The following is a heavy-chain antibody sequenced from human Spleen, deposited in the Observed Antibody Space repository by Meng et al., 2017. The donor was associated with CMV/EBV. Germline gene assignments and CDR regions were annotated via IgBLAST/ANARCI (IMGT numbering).Heavy chain of an antibody. CDR1: FSPNTNKVG. D-gene: IGHD6-19*01. CDR3: AHTPSGFNGWYAPIFDY. Sequence: FSPNTNKVGGGWIRQPPGQALEWLALIYWDDDKRYSPSLKSRLTITKDSSRNQVVLTVTNMDPVDTATYYCAHTPSGFNGWYAPIFDYWGQGALVTVSS. CDR2: IYWDDDK. V-gene: IGHV2-5*02. J-gene: IGHJ4*02.